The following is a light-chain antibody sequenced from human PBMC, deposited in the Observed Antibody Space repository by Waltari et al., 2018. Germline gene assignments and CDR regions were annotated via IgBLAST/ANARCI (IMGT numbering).Light chain of an antibody. Sequence: EIVLTQSPATLSVSPGEGATLSCRVSQSVGRSLAWIQQKPGQAPRLVIYDASFRATGIPTRFSGSGSGTDFTLTISSLEAEDFAIYYCQQRSVWPPTFGRGTKLEI. CDR1: QSVGRS. CDR3: QQRSVWPPT. CDR2: DAS. J-gene: IGKJ2*01. V-gene: IGKV3-11*01.